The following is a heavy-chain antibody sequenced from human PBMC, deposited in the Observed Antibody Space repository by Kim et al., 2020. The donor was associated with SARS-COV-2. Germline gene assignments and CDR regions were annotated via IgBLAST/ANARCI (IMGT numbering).Heavy chain of an antibody. CDR1: GFTFSDHY. Sequence: GGSLRLSCAASGFTFSDHYMDWVRQAPGKGLEWVGRTRNKAYSYTTEYAASVKGRFTISRDDSKKSLYLQMNSLKTEDTAVYYCARDTDDYGDYGLDYWGQGTLVTVSS. CDR3: ARDTDDYGDYGLDY. D-gene: IGHD4-17*01. CDR2: TRNKAYSYTT. J-gene: IGHJ4*02. V-gene: IGHV3-72*01.